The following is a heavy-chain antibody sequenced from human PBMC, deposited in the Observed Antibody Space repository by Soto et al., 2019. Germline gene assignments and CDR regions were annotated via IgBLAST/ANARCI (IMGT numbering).Heavy chain of an antibody. CDR3: ALGYSNAHGGFDY. CDR1: SGSISSSSYF. Sequence: SDTLSITCSVSSGSISSSSYFWVLIRQPPGKGLEWIGSIYYSGSTYYNPSLKSRVTISVDTSKNQFSLKLSSVTAADTAVYYCALGYSNAHGGFDYWGQGALVTVS. D-gene: IGHD5-18*01. CDR2: IYYSGST. V-gene: IGHV4-39*01. J-gene: IGHJ4*02.